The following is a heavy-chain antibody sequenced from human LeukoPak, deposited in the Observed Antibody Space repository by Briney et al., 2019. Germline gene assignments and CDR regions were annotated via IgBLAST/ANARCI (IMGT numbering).Heavy chain of an antibody. Sequence: PSETLSLTCAVYGGSFSGYYWSWIRQPPGKGLEWIGEINHSGSTNYNPSLKSRVTISVDTSKNQFSLKLSSVTAADTAVYYCARGRHRYCSSTSCYPRHYYYYGMDVWGQGTTVTVSS. CDR2: INHSGST. J-gene: IGHJ6*02. CDR1: GGSFSGYY. V-gene: IGHV4-34*01. D-gene: IGHD2-2*01. CDR3: ARGRHRYCSSTSCYPRHYYYYGMDV.